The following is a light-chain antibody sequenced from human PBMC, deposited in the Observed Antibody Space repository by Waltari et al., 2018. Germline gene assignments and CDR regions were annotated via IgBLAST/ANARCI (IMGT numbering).Light chain of an antibody. CDR3: AAWDDSLSVYV. V-gene: IGLV1-47*01. Sequence: QSVLTQPPSASGTPGQRVTISCSGSSSNIGSKYVYWYQQLPGTAPKLLIYRNNQRTSGDPDRVSGSKSGTSASLAISGLRSEDEADYYCAAWDDSLSVYVFGTGTKVTVL. CDR1: SSNIGSKY. J-gene: IGLJ1*01. CDR2: RNN.